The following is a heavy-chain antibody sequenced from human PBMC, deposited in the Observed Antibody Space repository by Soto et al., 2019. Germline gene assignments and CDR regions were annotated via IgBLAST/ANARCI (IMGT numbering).Heavy chain of an antibody. V-gene: IGHV3-23*01. CDR2: ISGSGGST. CDR1: GFTFSSYA. J-gene: IGHJ6*02. D-gene: IGHD6-13*01. Sequence: HPGGSLRLSCAASGFTFSSYAMSWVRQAPGKGLEWVSAISGSGGSTYYADSVKGRFTISRDNSKNTLYLQMNSLRAEDTAVYYCAKDNGIAAAGSLRDYYYGMDVWGQGTTVTVSS. CDR3: AKDNGIAAAGSLRDYYYGMDV.